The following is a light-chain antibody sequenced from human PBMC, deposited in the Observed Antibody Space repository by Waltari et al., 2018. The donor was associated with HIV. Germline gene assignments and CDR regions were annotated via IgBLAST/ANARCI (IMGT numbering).Light chain of an antibody. V-gene: IGKV3-20*01. CDR3: QHYGSSPLT. J-gene: IGKJ4*01. CDR1: QSVSNNY. CDR2: AAS. Sequence: IVLTQSPGTLSLSPGERATLSCWASQSVSNNYLAWYHQKPGQAPRLLIYAASSRAPGIPDRFSGSGSGTDFTLTITGLEPEDFAVYYCQHYGSSPLTFGGGTKVEIK.